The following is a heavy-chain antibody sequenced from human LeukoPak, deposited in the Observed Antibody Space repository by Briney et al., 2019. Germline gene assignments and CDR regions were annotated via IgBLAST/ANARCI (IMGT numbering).Heavy chain of an antibody. CDR1: GFTFNTYA. CDR3: VRNSEGSGYSHGDH. D-gene: IGHD3-22*01. Sequence: GGSLRLSCAASGFTFNTYAMYWVRQAPGKGLEYVSGITNNGGNTFYANSVKDRFTISRDNSKNTLYLQMGSLRSEDTAVYYCVRNSEGSGYSHGDHWGQGTLVTVSS. V-gene: IGHV3-64*01. CDR2: ITNNGGNT. J-gene: IGHJ4*02.